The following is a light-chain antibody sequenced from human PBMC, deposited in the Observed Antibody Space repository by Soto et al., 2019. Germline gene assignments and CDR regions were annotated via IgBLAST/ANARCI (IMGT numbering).Light chain of an antibody. CDR1: QSVGSD. CDR2: DVS. V-gene: IGKV3-15*01. J-gene: IGKJ4*01. Sequence: EIVMTQSPATLSVSPGERATLSCRASQSVGSDLVWYQQKPGRTPSLLIYDVSTRATGIPARFSGSGSGTEFTLTISSLQSEDFAVYYCQQYNSWPLTFGGGTKVEIK. CDR3: QQYNSWPLT.